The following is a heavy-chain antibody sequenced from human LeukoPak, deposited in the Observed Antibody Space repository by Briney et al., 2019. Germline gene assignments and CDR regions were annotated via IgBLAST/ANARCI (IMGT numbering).Heavy chain of an antibody. CDR2: FYDSAST. J-gene: IGHJ4*02. Sequence: PSETLSLTCSVSGGSISSATYYWGWIRQPPGKGLEWIGSFYDSASTYYKPSLKSRVTISVDTSKNQFSLKLSSVTAADTAVYYWATTLVTATPFPSGFDYWGQGTLVTVSS. CDR3: ATTLVTATPFPSGFDY. D-gene: IGHD1-26*01. V-gene: IGHV4-39*01. CDR1: GGSISSATYY.